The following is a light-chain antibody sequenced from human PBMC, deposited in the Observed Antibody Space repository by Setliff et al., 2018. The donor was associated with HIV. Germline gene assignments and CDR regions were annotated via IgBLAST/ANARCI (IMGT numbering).Light chain of an antibody. V-gene: IGLV2-14*01. CDR2: EVR. CDR3: SSYTTSLTQV. Sequence: QSALTQAASVSGSPRQSITISCTGSSSDVGGYNYVSWYQQHPGKAPKLMIYEVRNRPSGVSNRFSGSKSGNTASLTISGLQAEDEADYYCSSYTTSLTQVFGGGTKVTVL. CDR1: SSDVGGYNY. J-gene: IGLJ2*01.